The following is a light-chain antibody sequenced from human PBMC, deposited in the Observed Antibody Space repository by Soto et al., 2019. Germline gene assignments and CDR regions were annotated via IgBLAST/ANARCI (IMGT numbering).Light chain of an antibody. Sequence: QSVLTQPPSASGTPGQRVTISCSGSHSNSGSNYVYWYQQLPGTAPKLLIYSNDQRPSGVPDRFSGSKSGATASLAISGLRSDDEADYYCAAWDDSLNGVVFGGGTKLTVL. V-gene: IGLV1-47*02. J-gene: IGLJ2*01. CDR1: HSNSGSNY. CDR2: SND. CDR3: AAWDDSLNGVV.